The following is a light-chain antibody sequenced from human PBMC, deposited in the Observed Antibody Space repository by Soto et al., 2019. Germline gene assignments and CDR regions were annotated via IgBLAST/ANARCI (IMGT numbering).Light chain of an antibody. J-gene: IGKJ1*01. CDR2: GAS. CDR3: QQYGSSPPK. Sequence: EIVLTQSPGTLSLSPGERATLSCRASQSVSSSYLAWYQQKPGQAPRLLICGASSRATGIPDRFSGSGSGTDFTLTINRMEPEDFAGYYCQQYGSSPPKFGQGTKV. V-gene: IGKV3-20*01. CDR1: QSVSSSY.